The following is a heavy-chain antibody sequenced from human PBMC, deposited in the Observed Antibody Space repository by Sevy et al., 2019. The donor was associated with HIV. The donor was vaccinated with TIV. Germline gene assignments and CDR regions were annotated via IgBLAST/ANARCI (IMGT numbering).Heavy chain of an antibody. CDR3: ARSMSCYASFDY. D-gene: IGHD2-2*01. J-gene: IGHJ4*02. V-gene: IGHV1-69*13. CDR2: IIPMFGTA. CDR1: GRTFSNYA. Sequence: ASVKVSCKASGRTFSNYAISWVRQAPGQGLEWMGGIIPMFGTANYEQKFQGRVTITADESTSTAYMELSSLRSEDTAVYYCARSMSCYASFDYWGQGTLVTVSS.